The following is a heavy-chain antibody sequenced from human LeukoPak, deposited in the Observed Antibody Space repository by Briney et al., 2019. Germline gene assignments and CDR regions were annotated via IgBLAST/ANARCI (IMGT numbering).Heavy chain of an antibody. CDR3: ARGPSVAAHLDY. J-gene: IGHJ4*02. CDR2: IYYSGGT. V-gene: IGHV4-31*03. CDR1: GGSISSGGYY. D-gene: IGHD5-12*01. Sequence: SETLSLTCTVSGGSISSGGYYWSWIRQHPGKGLEWIGYIYYSGGTYYNPSLKSRVTLSVDKSKNQFSLELRSVTAADTAVYYCARGPSVAAHLDYWGQGTLVTVSS.